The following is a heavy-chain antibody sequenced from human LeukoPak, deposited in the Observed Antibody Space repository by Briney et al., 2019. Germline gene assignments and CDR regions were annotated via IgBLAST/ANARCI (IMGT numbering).Heavy chain of an antibody. Sequence: ASVKVSCKASGSTFSSYAISWVRQAPGQGPEWMGGIIPIFGTANYAQKFQGRVTITADESTSTAYMELSSLRSEDTAVYYCARVGGSLAGSFDYWGQGTLVTVSS. J-gene: IGHJ4*02. CDR1: GSTFSSYA. D-gene: IGHD6-19*01. V-gene: IGHV1-69*01. CDR2: IIPIFGTA. CDR3: ARVGGSLAGSFDY.